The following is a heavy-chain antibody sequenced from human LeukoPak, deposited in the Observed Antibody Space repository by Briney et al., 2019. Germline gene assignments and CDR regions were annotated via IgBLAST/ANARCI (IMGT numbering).Heavy chain of an antibody. J-gene: IGHJ4*02. CDR3: ARVDFWSGYFGGMDY. V-gene: IGHV1-2*02. CDR2: INPNSGGT. CDR1: GYTFTGYY. D-gene: IGHD3-3*01. Sequence: GASVKVSCKASGYTFTGYYMHWVRQAPGQGLEWMGWINPNSGGTNYAQKFQGGVTMTRDTSISTAYMELSRLRSDDTAVYYCARVDFWSGYFGGMDYWGQGTLVTVSS.